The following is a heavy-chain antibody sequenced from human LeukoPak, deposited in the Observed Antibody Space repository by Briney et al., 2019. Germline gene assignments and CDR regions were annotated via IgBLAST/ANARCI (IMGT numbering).Heavy chain of an antibody. CDR1: GFIVSGYY. J-gene: IGHJ4*02. Sequence: GGSLRLSCAASGFIVSGYYMTWVRQAPGKGLEWVSIIYSGGTTYYADSVKGRFTISRDNSKNTLYLQMNSLRAEDTAVYYCAKQVRYSSSWYYFDYWGQGTLVTVSS. D-gene: IGHD6-13*01. V-gene: IGHV3-53*01. CDR2: IYSGGTT. CDR3: AKQVRYSSSWYYFDY.